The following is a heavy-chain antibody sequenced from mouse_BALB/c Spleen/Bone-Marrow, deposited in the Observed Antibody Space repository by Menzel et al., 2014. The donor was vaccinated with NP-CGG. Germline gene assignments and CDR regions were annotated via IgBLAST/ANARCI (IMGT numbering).Heavy chain of an antibody. CDR3: ARGGIYYGSSSFAY. CDR1: GYTFTDYA. V-gene: IGHV1-67*01. Sequence: VQLVESGPELVRPGVSVKISCKGSGYTFTDYAMHWVKQSHAQSLEWIGVISTYSGNTNYNQKFKGKATMTVDKSSSTAYMELARLTSEDSAIYYCARGGIYYGSSSFAYWGQGTLVTVSA. D-gene: IGHD1-1*01. CDR2: ISTYSGNT. J-gene: IGHJ3*01.